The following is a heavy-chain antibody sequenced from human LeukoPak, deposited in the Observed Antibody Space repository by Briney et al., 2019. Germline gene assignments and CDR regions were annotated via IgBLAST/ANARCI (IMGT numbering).Heavy chain of an antibody. CDR3: ARDEAEYCSSTSCYGGY. V-gene: IGHV1-18*01. CDR1: GYTFTSYG. J-gene: IGHJ4*02. D-gene: IGHD2-2*01. CDR2: ISAYNGNT. Sequence: ASVKVSCKVSGYTFTSYGISWVRQAPGQGLEWMGWISAYNGNTNYAQKLQGRVTMTTDTSTSTAYMELRSLRSDDTAVYYCARDEAEYCSSTSCYGGYWGQGTLVTVSS.